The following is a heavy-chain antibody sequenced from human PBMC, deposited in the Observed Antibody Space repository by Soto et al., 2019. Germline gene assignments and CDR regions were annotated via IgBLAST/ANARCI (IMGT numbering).Heavy chain of an antibody. CDR2: INPNNGDT. D-gene: IGHD5-12*01. J-gene: IGHJ4*02. CDR3: ARHSGYDYVFDY. V-gene: IGHV1-2*02. Sequence: QVQLVQSGAEVKKPGASVKVSCKASGYTFTGYYIHWVRQAPGQGLEWMGWINPNNGDTNYARKLQGRVTMTRDTSTSTADMEMSSLTFDDTAVYYCARHSGYDYVFDYWGQGTLVTVSS. CDR1: GYTFTGYY.